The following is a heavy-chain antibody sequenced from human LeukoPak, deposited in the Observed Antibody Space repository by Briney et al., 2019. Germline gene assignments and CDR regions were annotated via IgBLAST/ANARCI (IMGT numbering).Heavy chain of an antibody. CDR2: IYYSGST. D-gene: IGHD5-24*01. Sequence: NPSQTLSLTCTVSGGSISSGDYYWSWIRQPPGKGLEWIGYIYYSGSTYYNPSLKSRVTISVDTSKNQFSLKLSSVTAADTAVYYCARQGGYNYGPNPNYDYWGQGTLVTVSS. CDR1: GGSISSGDYY. CDR3: ARQGGYNYGPNPNYDY. V-gene: IGHV4-30-4*01. J-gene: IGHJ4*02.